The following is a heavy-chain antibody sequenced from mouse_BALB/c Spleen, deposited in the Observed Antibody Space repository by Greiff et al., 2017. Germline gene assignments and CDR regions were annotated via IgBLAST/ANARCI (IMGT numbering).Heavy chain of an antibody. CDR2: INPSSGYT. D-gene: IGHD2-1*01. J-gene: IGHJ3*01. Sequence: SAAELARPGASVKMSCKASGYTFTSYTMHWVKQRPGQGLEWIGYINPSSGYTEYNQKFKDKTTLTADKSSSTAYMQLSSLTSEDSAVYYCARYGNYEAWFAYWGQGTLVTVSA. CDR3: ARYGNYEAWFAY. V-gene: IGHV1-4*02. CDR1: GYTFTSYT.